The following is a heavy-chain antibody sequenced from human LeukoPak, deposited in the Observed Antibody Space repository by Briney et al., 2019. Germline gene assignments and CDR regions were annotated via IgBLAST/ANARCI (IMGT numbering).Heavy chain of an antibody. Sequence: ASVKVSCKASGYTFTSYAMHWVRQAPGQRLEWMGWINAGNGNTKYSQKFQGSVTITRDTSASTAYMELSSLRSEDTAVYYCARVAAVAGTLDYWGQGTLVTVSS. J-gene: IGHJ4*02. V-gene: IGHV1-3*01. CDR2: INAGNGNT. CDR1: GYTFTSYA. CDR3: ARVAAVAGTLDY. D-gene: IGHD6-19*01.